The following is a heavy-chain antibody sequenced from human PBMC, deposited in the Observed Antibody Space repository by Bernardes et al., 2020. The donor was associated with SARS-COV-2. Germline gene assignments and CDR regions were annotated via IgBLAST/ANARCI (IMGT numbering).Heavy chain of an antibody. D-gene: IGHD6-13*01. CDR1: GFTFSSYG. CDR3: AKDGHSSSWSLSYYCYGMEG. J-gene: IGHJ6*02. CDR2: ISFDGSHK. V-gene: IGHV3-30*18. Sequence: GGSLRLSCAASGFTFSSYGMHWVRQAPGKGLEWVAVISFDGSHKSYAASVKGRFTISRDNSKNTLYLQMNSLRAEDTAVYYFAKDGHSSSWSLSYYCYGMEGWGQGTTVTV.